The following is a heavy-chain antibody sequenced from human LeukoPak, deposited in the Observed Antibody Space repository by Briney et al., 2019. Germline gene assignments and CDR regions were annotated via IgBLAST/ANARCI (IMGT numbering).Heavy chain of an antibody. V-gene: IGHV3-7*01. CDR3: ARDADGSGYYPVDY. CDR2: IKQDGSEK. J-gene: IGHJ4*02. Sequence: PGGSLRLSCAASGFTISSYWMNWVRQAPGKGLEWVANIKQDGSEKKYVDSVRGRFTISRDNAKNSLYLQMNSLRAEDTAVYYCARDADGSGYYPVDYWGQGTLVTVSS. D-gene: IGHD3-3*01. CDR1: GFTISSYW.